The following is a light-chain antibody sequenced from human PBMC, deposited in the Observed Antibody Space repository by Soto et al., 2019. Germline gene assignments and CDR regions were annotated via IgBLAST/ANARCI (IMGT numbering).Light chain of an antibody. CDR3: CSYAATFSV. J-gene: IGLJ3*02. CDR1: SSDFGTYYL. CDR2: EGT. Sequence: QSALTQPASVSGSPGQSITISCIGTSSDFGTYYLFSWYQQHPGKAPKLIIYEGTKRPSGVSSRFSGSKSGNTASLTVSGLQAEDEADYFCCSYAATFSVFVGGTKLTVL. V-gene: IGLV2-23*01.